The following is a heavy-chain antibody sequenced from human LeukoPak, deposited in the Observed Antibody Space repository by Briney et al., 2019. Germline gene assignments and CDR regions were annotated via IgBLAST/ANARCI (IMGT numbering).Heavy chain of an antibody. D-gene: IGHD5-24*01. V-gene: IGHV3-30*02. CDR3: ARGEYHQDGIGYNRFDN. CDR1: GFTFSSYG. CDR2: IRYDGGNK. J-gene: IGHJ4*02. Sequence: GGSLRLSCAASGFTFSSYGMHWVRQAPGKGLEWVAFIRYDGGNKYYADSVKGRFTISRDNSKNTLYLQMNSLRPEDTAVYYCARGEYHQDGIGYNRFDNWGQGALVTVSS.